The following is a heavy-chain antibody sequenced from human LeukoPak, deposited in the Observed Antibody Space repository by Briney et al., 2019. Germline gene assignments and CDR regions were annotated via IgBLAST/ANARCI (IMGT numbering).Heavy chain of an antibody. D-gene: IGHD3-22*01. Sequence: GGTLRLSCAASGFTFSSYGVSWVRQAPGKGLEWVSAISGSGGSTYYADSVKGRFTISRDNSKNTLYMQMNSLRAEDTAVYYCAKDYKGFGYYDSSAYYFDYWGQGTLVTVSS. J-gene: IGHJ4*02. V-gene: IGHV3-23*01. CDR1: GFTFSSYG. CDR2: ISGSGGST. CDR3: AKDYKGFGYYDSSAYYFDY.